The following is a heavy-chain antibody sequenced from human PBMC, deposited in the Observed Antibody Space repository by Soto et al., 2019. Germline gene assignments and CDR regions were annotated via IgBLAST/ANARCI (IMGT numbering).Heavy chain of an antibody. CDR3: ARREITAAGDDY. D-gene: IGHD6-13*01. CDR1: GGSISSSHW. CDR2: IYHCGST. V-gene: IGHV4-4*02. J-gene: IGHJ4*02. Sequence: QVQLQESGPGLVKPSGTLSLTCAVSGGSISSSHWWSWVRQPPGKGLEWIGEIYHCGSTNYNPSLKIRVPISVDKAKNQCSLKLSSVTAADTAVYYCARREITAAGDDYWGQGTLVTVSS.